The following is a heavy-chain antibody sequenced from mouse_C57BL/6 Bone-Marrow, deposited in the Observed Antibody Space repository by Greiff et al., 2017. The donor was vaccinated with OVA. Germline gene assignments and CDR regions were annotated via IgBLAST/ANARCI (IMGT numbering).Heavy chain of an antibody. CDR2: ISNLAYSI. D-gene: IGHD1-1*01. J-gene: IGHJ1*03. V-gene: IGHV5-15*01. CDR1: GFTFSDYG. Sequence: EVKVVESGGGLVQPGGSLKLSCAASGFTFSDYGMAWVRQAPRKGPEWVAFISNLAYSIYYADTVTGRFTISRENAKNTLYLEMSSLRSEDTAMYYCARDYGRYFDVWGTGTTVTVSS. CDR3: ARDYGRYFDV.